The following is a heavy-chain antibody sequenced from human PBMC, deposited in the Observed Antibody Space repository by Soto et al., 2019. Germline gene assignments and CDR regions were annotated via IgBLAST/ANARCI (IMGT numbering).Heavy chain of an antibody. J-gene: IGHJ6*02. CDR2: INHSGST. D-gene: IGHD3-10*01. CDR1: GGSFSGYY. Sequence: SETLSLTCAVYGGSFSGYYWSWIRQPPGKGLEWIGEINHSGSTNYNPSLKSRVTISVDTSKNQFSLKLSSVTAADTAVYYCAGEEVDYYGSGDNLYYYYGMDVWGQGTTVTVSS. V-gene: IGHV4-34*01. CDR3: AGEEVDYYGSGDNLYYYYGMDV.